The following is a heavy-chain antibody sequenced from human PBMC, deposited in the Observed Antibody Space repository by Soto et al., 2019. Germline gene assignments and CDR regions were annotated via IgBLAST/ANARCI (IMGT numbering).Heavy chain of an antibody. CDR1: GFNFITFS. D-gene: IGHD1-20*01. CDR3: VRNAYNRDAFDI. V-gene: IGHV3-21*01. Sequence: DVQLVESGGGLVKPGGSLRLSCAASGFNFITFSMNWVRQAPGKGLEWVSSISASSSSIYYAESVKGRFPVSRDNAKNSLYPQMNSLTAEDTALYYCVRNAYNRDAFDIWGQGTTVTVSS. J-gene: IGHJ3*02. CDR2: ISASSSSI.